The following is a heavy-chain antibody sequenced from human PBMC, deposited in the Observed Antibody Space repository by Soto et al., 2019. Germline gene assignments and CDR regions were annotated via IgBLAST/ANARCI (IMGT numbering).Heavy chain of an antibody. CDR2: MNPHSDVT. V-gene: IGHV1-2*02. CDR1: GYTFTGYY. J-gene: IGHJ4*02. CDR3: ARDGDYSSGWSFDH. Sequence: QVQLVQSGAEVKKPGASVKVSCKASGYTFTGYYIHWVRQAPGQGLEWMGWMNPHSDVTKYAQRFQGRVTMTRDTSISTTYMELSSLISDDTAVYYCARDGDYSSGWSFDHWGQGTLVTVSS. D-gene: IGHD6-19*01.